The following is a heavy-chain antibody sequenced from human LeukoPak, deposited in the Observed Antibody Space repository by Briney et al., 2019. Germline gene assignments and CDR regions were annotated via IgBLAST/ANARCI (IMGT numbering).Heavy chain of an antibody. V-gene: IGHV1-2*02. CDR1: GYTFTGYY. CDR3: ARGSPRWGGY. Sequence: AAVKVSRKASGYTFTGYYMHWVRQAPGQGLEWMGWINPNSGGTNYAHKFQGRVTMTRDTSISTAYMELSRLRSDDTAVYYCARGSPRWGGYWGQGTLVTVSS. D-gene: IGHD3-10*01. CDR2: INPNSGGT. J-gene: IGHJ4*02.